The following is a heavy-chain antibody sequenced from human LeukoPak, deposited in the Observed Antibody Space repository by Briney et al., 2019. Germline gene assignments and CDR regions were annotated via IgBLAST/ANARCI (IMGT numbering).Heavy chain of an antibody. CDR2: IYYSGST. V-gene: IGHV4-39*07. CDR1: GGSISSSSYY. Sequence: TSETLSLTRTVSGGSISSSSYYWGWIRQPPGKGLEWIGSIYYSGSTYYNPSLKSRVTISVDTSKNQFSLKLSSVTAADTAVYYCARDLRDYSNYRYYYYYMDVWGKGTTVTVSS. J-gene: IGHJ6*03. D-gene: IGHD4-11*01. CDR3: ARDLRDYSNYRYYYYYMDV.